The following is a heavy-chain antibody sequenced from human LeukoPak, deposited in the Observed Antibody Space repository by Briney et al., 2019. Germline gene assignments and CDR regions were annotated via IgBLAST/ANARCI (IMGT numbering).Heavy chain of an antibody. CDR3: AKGGSAVAGTRPLRD. J-gene: IGHJ4*02. CDR2: ISWNSGSI. Sequence: GGSLRLSCAASGFTFDDYAMHWVRQAPGKGLEWVSGISWNSGSIGYADSVKGRFTISRDNAKNSLYLQMNSLGAEDTALYYCAKGGSAVAGTRPLRDWGQGTLVTVSS. D-gene: IGHD6-19*01. V-gene: IGHV3-9*01. CDR1: GFTFDDYA.